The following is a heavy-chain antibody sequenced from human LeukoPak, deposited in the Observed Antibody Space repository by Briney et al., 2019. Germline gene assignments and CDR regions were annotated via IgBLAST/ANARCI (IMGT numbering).Heavy chain of an antibody. V-gene: IGHV4-59*01. Sequence: SETLSLTCTVSGGSIGSYYWSWIRQPPGKGLEWIGYIYYSGSTNYNPSLKSRVTISVDTSKNQFSLKLSPVTAADTAVYYCARVLRYYYYMDVWGKGTTVTVSS. J-gene: IGHJ6*03. CDR1: GGSIGSYY. CDR3: ARVLRYYYYMDV. CDR2: IYYSGST.